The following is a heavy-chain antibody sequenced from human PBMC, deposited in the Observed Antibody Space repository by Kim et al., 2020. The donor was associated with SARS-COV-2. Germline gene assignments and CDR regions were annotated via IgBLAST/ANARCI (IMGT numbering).Heavy chain of an antibody. D-gene: IGHD2-21*01. CDR3: ARVYSLTQPYFDY. Sequence: YAQKFQGRVTITADESTSTAYMELSSLRSEDTAVYYCARVYSLTQPYFDYWGQGTLVTVSS. J-gene: IGHJ4*02. V-gene: IGHV1-69*01.